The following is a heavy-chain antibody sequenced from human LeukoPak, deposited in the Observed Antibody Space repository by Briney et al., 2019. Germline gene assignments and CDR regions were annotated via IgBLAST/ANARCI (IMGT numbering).Heavy chain of an antibody. CDR1: GFTFSDHY. J-gene: IGHJ4*02. CDR2: IRNKANSYTT. V-gene: IGHV3-72*01. Sequence: GRSLRLSCAASGFTFSDHYMDWVRQAPGKGLEWVCRIRNKANSYTTEYAASVKGRFTVSRADSKNSLFLQMLSLKTEDTAMYYCTRASISSTPYYFDYWGQGALVTVSS. CDR3: TRASISSTPYYFDY. D-gene: IGHD5-12*01.